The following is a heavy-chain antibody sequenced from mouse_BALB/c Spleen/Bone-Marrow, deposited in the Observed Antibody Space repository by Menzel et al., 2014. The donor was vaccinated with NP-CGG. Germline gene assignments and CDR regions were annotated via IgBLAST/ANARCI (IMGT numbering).Heavy chain of an antibody. J-gene: IGHJ2*01. Sequence: QVQLQQSGSELVRTGASVKLSCKASGYSFTSSWMHWAKPRPGQGLEWIGELHPNSGNTNYIEKYKVKATTTVDTSSSTAYVDLSNLTSEDAAVYYCARHQRNAYYFDYWGHGTTPTISS. CDR3: ARHQRNAYYFDY. CDR2: LHPNSGNT. CDR1: GYSFTSSW. V-gene: IGHV1S130*01.